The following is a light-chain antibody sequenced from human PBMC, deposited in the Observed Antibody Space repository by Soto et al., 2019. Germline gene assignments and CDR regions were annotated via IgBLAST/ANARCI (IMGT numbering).Light chain of an antibody. Sequence: EIVVTQSPAALSVSPGERATLSCRASQSVSSKLACYQQKPGQPPRLLIYSASTRPTGIPARFSGTVSVTGFTLAISSLQSEAFAVYYCQQYHNWPSFTFGPATKVDIK. J-gene: IGKJ3*01. CDR3: QQYHNWPSFT. CDR1: QSVSSK. CDR2: SAS. V-gene: IGKV3-15*01.